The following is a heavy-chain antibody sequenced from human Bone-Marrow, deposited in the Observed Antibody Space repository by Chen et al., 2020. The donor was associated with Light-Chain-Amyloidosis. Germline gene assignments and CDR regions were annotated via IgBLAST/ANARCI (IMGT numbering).Heavy chain of an antibody. CDR2: IYPDDSDA. Sequence: EVQLEQSGPEVKKPGESLKISCKGSGYTFPNYWIGWVRQMPGKGLEGMGVIYPDDSDARYSPSFEGHVTISADKSITPAYLQWRSLKASDTSMDYCARRRDGYNFDYWGQGTLVTVSS. V-gene: IGHV5-51*01. CDR3: ARRRDGYNFDY. CDR1: GYTFPNYW. D-gene: IGHD5-12*01. J-gene: IGHJ4*02.